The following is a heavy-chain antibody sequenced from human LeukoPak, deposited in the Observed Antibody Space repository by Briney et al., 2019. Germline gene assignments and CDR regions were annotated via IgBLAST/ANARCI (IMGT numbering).Heavy chain of an antibody. V-gene: IGHV3-23*01. D-gene: IGHD4-17*01. Sequence: PGGSLRLSCAASGFTFSSYSMNWVRQAPGKGLEWVSAISGSGGSTYYADSVKGRFTISRDNSKNTLYLQMNSLRAEDTAVYYCAKASRATVTLLDYWGQGALVTVSS. CDR1: GFTFSSYS. J-gene: IGHJ4*02. CDR3: AKASRATVTLLDY. CDR2: ISGSGGST.